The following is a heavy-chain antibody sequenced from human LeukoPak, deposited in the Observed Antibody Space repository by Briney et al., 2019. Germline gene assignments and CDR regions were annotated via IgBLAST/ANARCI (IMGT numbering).Heavy chain of an antibody. CDR2: IKQDGSEK. D-gene: IGHD6-19*01. CDR1: EFTLSSYW. CDR3: ASGLGWLVDN. V-gene: IGHV3-7*01. J-gene: IGHJ4*02. Sequence: PGGSLRLCCAAPEFTLSSYWMSWVRQAPGKGLEWVANIKQDGSEKYYVDSVKGRFTISRDNAKNSLYLQMNSLRAEDTAVYYCASGLGWLVDNWGQGTLVTVSS.